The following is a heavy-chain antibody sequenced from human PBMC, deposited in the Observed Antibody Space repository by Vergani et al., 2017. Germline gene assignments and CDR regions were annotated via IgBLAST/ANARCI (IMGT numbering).Heavy chain of an antibody. D-gene: IGHD3-9*01. CDR1: GGSISSGGYY. CDR2: IYYSGST. Sequence: QVQLQESGPGLVKPSQTLSLTCTVSGGSISSGGYYWSWIRQHPGKGLEWIGYIYYSGSTYYNPSLKSRVTISVDTSKNQFSLKLSSVTAADTAVYYCARVVGTEYDILTGYQYYYYYYGMDVWGQGTTVTVSS. J-gene: IGHJ6*02. CDR3: ARVVGTEYDILTGYQYYYYYYGMDV. V-gene: IGHV4-31*03.